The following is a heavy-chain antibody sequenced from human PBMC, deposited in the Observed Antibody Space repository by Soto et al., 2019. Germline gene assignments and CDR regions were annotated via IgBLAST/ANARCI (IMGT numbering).Heavy chain of an antibody. Sequence: ASVKVSGKAAGYTFTRYDINWVRQATGQGLEWMGWMSPNSGNTGYPQKFQGRVTMTRNTSISTAYMELSSLRSEDTAVYYCATEREWLRPDYYYGMDVWGQGTTVTVSS. D-gene: IGHD5-12*01. CDR1: GYTFTRYD. CDR2: MSPNSGNT. V-gene: IGHV1-8*01. CDR3: ATEREWLRPDYYYGMDV. J-gene: IGHJ6*02.